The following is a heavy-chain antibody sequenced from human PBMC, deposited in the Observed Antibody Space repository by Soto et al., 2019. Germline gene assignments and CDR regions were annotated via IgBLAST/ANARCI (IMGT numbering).Heavy chain of an antibody. CDR2: INHSGST. CDR3: AGANSYYDFWSGYPFDY. J-gene: IGHJ4*02. V-gene: IGHV4-34*01. CDR1: GGSFSGYY. D-gene: IGHD3-3*01. Sequence: QVQLQQWGAGLLKPSETLSLTCAVYGGSFSGYYWSWIRQPPGKGLEWIGEINHSGSTNYNPSLKSRVTISVDMSKNQFSLKLSSVTAADTAVYYCAGANSYYDFWSGYPFDYWGQGTLVTVSS.